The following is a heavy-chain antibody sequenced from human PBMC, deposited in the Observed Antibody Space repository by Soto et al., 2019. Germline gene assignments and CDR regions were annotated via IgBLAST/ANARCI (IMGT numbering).Heavy chain of an antibody. J-gene: IGHJ4*02. Sequence: QVQLVQSGAEVKKPGASVKVSCKASGYTFTSYGFTWVRQAPGHGLEWMGWISAYNGNTNYAEKLQGRVTMTTDTSTSTAYMELSSLRSDDTALYYCARDRGSYALDCWGQRTLVTVSS. CDR3: ARDRGSYALDC. CDR1: GYTFTSYG. V-gene: IGHV1-18*01. D-gene: IGHD1-26*01. CDR2: ISAYNGNT.